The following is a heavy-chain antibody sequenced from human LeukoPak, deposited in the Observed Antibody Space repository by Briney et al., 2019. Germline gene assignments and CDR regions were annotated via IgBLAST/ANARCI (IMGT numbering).Heavy chain of an antibody. CDR1: GGSFSSGSYD. CDR3: ARGGGDWGFHQSDY. V-gene: IGHV4-61*02. Sequence: PSETLSLTCTVSGGSFSSGSYDWGWIRQPAGKGLEWIGRRYTSGSNNYNPSLKRRVTISVDTSKNQFSLKLSSVTAADTAVYYCARGGGDWGFHQSDYWGQGTLVTVSS. D-gene: IGHD2-21*01. J-gene: IGHJ4*02. CDR2: RYTSGSN.